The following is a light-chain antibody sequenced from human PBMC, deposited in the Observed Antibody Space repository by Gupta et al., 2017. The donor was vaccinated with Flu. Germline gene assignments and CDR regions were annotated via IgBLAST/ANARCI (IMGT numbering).Light chain of an antibody. Sequence: QSALTQPRPVSGSPGQSVTIPSTGTNSDVGGYNYVSWYQQHPGKAPKLMIYDVSKRPSGVPDRFSGSKSGNTASLTISGLQAEDEADYYCCSYAGSYTPWVFGGGTKLTVL. CDR1: NSDVGGYNY. CDR3: CSYAGSYTPWV. CDR2: DVS. V-gene: IGLV2-11*02. J-gene: IGLJ2*01.